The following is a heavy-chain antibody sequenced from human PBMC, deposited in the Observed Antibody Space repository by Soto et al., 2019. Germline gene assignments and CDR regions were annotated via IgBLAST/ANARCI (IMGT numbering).Heavy chain of an antibody. V-gene: IGHV1-18*01. D-gene: IGHD3-10*01. Sequence: ASVKVSCKASGYTFTSYGISWVRQAPGQGLEWMGWISAYNGNTNYAQKLQGRVTMTTDTSTSTAYMELRSLRSDDTAVYYCARGTGDGTRPGPVDYWGQGTLVTVPQ. CDR3: ARGTGDGTRPGPVDY. J-gene: IGHJ4*02. CDR2: ISAYNGNT. CDR1: GYTFTSYG.